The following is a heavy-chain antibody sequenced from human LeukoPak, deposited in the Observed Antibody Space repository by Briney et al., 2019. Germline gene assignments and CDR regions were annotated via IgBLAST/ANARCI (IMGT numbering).Heavy chain of an antibody. CDR1: GFTFSSYA. D-gene: IGHD6-19*01. CDR3: ANKKGRIAVAGFPFDY. V-gene: IGHV3-23*01. Sequence: PGGSLRLSCTASGFTFSSYAMSWVRQAPGKGLEWVSAITGSGGSTYYADSVKGRFTISRDNSKNTLYLQMNSLRAEDTAVYYCANKKGRIAVAGFPFDYWGQGTLVTVSS. J-gene: IGHJ4*02. CDR2: ITGSGGST.